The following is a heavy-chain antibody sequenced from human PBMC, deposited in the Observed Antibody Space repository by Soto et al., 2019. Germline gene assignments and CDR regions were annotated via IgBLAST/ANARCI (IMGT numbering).Heavy chain of an antibody. V-gene: IGHV3-30-3*01. CDR3: ARSLRPYEYYYYYYGMDV. J-gene: IGHJ6*02. Sequence: VQLLESGGGLVQPGGSLRLSCAASGFTFSSYAMHWVRQAPGKGLEWVAVISYDGSNKYYADSVKGRFTISRDNSKNTLYLQMNSLRAEDTAEYYCARSLRPYEYYYYYYGMDVWGQGTTVTVSS. D-gene: IGHD4-17*01. CDR1: GFTFSSYA. CDR2: ISYDGSNK.